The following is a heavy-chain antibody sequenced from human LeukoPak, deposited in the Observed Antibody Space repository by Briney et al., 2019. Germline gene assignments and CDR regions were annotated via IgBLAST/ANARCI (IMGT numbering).Heavy chain of an antibody. D-gene: IGHD3-10*01. V-gene: IGHV3-7*01. J-gene: IGHJ4*02. CDR1: GFTFSSHW. CDR3: ARESITMVRGVIAIYLGETAKSNY. CDR2: IKQDGSEK. Sequence: GGSLRLSCAASGFTFSSHWMSWVRQAPGKGLEWVANIKQDGSEKYYVDSVKGRFTISRDNAKNSMYLQMNSLRAEDTAVYYWARESITMVRGVIAIYLGETAKSNYWGQGTLVTVSS.